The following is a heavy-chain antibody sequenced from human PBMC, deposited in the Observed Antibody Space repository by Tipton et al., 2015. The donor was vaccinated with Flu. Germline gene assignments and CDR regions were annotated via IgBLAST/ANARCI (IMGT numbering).Heavy chain of an antibody. D-gene: IGHD6-13*01. V-gene: IGHV1-2*06. CDR3: AIPPFDDSNIWSAYYLDS. J-gene: IGHJ4*02. CDR1: GNTFTGDY. Sequence: QLVQSGAEVKKPGASLKVSCKASGNTFTGDYVHWVRQAPGQGLEWMGRINPNSGDTNYAQKFQGRVTMTRDTSISTAYMELSRLRSDDTAVYYCAIPPFDDSNIWSAYYLDSWGQGTLVTVSS. CDR2: INPNSGDT.